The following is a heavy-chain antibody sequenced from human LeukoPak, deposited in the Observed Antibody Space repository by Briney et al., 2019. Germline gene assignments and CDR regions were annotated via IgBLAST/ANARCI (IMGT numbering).Heavy chain of an antibody. CDR3: ARVMFVVVVAEAWIFDY. D-gene: IGHD2-15*01. CDR1: GGPISSGGYY. Sequence: SETLSLTCTVSGGPISSGGYYWSWIRQHPGKGLEWIGYIYYSGSTYYNPSLKSRVTISVDTSKNQFSLKLSSVTAADTAVYYCARVMFVVVVAEAWIFDYWGQGTLVTVSS. J-gene: IGHJ4*02. CDR2: IYYSGST. V-gene: IGHV4-31*03.